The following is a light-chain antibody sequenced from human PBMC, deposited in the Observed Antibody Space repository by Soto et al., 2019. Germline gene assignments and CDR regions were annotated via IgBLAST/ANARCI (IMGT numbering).Light chain of an antibody. J-gene: IGKJ5*01. CDR2: GAS. V-gene: IGKV3-20*01. Sequence: EIVLPQSPDTLSLSPGERSTLSCRASQSVSSSYLAWYQQKPGQAPRLLIYGASSRATGIPDRFSGSGSGTDFTLTISRLEPEDFAVYYCQQYGGSSITVGQGTRLEIK. CDR3: QQYGGSSIT. CDR1: QSVSSSY.